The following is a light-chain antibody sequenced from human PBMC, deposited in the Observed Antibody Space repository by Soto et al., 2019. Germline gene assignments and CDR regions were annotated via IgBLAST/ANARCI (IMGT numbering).Light chain of an antibody. Sequence: DIQMTQSPSSLSSSVGDRVTITCRSSQSITTYLNWYQQKPGKAPKLLIYAASSLPTGVPSRFSGSGSGTDFTLTISSLLPEDFATYYCQQTYRAPRTFGQGTNLEIK. J-gene: IGKJ2*02. CDR3: QQTYRAPRT. CDR1: QSITTY. V-gene: IGKV1-39*01. CDR2: AAS.